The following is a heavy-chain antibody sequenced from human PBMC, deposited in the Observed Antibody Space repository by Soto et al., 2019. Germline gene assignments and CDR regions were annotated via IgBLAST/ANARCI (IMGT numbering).Heavy chain of an antibody. CDR1: GGTFSSYA. D-gene: IGHD3-10*01. V-gene: IGHV1-69*12. Sequence: QVQLVQSGAEVKKPGSSVKVSCKASGGTFSSYAISWVRQAPGQGLEWMGGIIPIFGTANYAQKFQGRVTSTADDSTSTAYVGLSSLRSEDTAVYYCARGYDYGSGSTDYWGQGTLVTVSS. CDR3: ARGYDYGSGSTDY. CDR2: IIPIFGTA. J-gene: IGHJ4*02.